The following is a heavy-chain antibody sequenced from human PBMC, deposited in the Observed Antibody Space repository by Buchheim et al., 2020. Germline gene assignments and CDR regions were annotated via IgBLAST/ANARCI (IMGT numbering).Heavy chain of an antibody. CDR3: ARQDGDYVHWFDP. CDR2: IYYSGST. V-gene: IGHV4-39*01. D-gene: IGHD4-17*01. CDR1: GGSISSSSYY. J-gene: IGHJ5*02. Sequence: QLQLQESGPGLVKPSKTLSLTCTVSGGSISSSSYYWGWIRQPPGKGLEWIGSIYYSGSTYYNPSLKSRVTISVDTSKNQFSLKLSSVTAADTAVYYCARQDGDYVHWFDPWGQGTL.